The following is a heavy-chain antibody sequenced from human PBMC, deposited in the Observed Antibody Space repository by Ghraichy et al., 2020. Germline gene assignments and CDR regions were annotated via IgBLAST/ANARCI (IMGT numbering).Heavy chain of an antibody. V-gene: IGHV1-24*01. J-gene: IGHJ5*02. Sequence: ASVKVSCKVSGYTLTELSMHWVRQAPGKGLEWMGGFDPEDGETIYAQKFQGRVTMTEDTSTDTAYMELSSLRSEDTAVYYCATAPMVRGGNWFDPWGQGTLVTVSS. D-gene: IGHD3-10*01. CDR3: ATAPMVRGGNWFDP. CDR1: GYTLTELS. CDR2: FDPEDGET.